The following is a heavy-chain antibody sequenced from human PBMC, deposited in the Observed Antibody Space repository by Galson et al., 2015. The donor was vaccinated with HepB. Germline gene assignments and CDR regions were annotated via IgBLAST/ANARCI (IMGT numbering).Heavy chain of an antibody. J-gene: IGHJ4*02. CDR2: IKSKTDGGAT. Sequence: SLRLSCAASGFTFSNAWMSWVRQAPGKGLEWVGRIKSKTDGGATDYAAPVKGRFTISRDDSKNTLYLQMNSLKTEDTAVYYCTTEYYYDSSGLFDYWGQGTLVTVSS. CDR3: TTEYYYDSSGLFDY. CDR1: GFTFSNAW. V-gene: IGHV3-15*01. D-gene: IGHD3-22*01.